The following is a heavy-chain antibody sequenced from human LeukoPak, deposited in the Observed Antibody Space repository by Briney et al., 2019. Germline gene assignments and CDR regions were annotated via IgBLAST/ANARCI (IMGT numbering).Heavy chain of an antibody. Sequence: GSLRLSCAASGFTFDDYGMSWVRQAPGKGLEWVSGINWNGGSTGYADSVKGRFTISRDNAKNSLYLQMNSLRAEDTALYYCARVGGYDFWSGYPFDYWGQGTLVTVSS. CDR2: INWNGGST. J-gene: IGHJ4*02. CDR3: ARVGGYDFWSGYPFDY. V-gene: IGHV3-20*04. CDR1: GFTFDDYG. D-gene: IGHD3-3*01.